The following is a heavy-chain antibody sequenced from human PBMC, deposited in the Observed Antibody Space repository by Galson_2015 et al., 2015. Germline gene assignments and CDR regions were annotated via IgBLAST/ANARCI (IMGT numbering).Heavy chain of an antibody. CDR3: ARGDRCSSTSCYYPSDGAFDI. Sequence: SVKVSCKASGYTFTSYVISWVRQAPGQGLEWMGWINAYNGNTNYAQNLQGRVTMTTDTSTSTAYMELRSLKSDDTGVFYCARGDRCSSTSCYYPSDGAFDIWGQGTEVTVSS. D-gene: IGHD2-2*01. J-gene: IGHJ3*02. V-gene: IGHV1-18*01. CDR2: INAYNGNT. CDR1: GYTFTSYV.